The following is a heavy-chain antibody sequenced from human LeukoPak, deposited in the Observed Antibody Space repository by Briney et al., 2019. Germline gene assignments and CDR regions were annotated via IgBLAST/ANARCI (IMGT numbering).Heavy chain of an antibody. J-gene: IGHJ4*02. V-gene: IGHV3-30*03. CDR1: GFTFSRHG. CDR3: ARGTVSIAARFDY. D-gene: IGHD6-6*01. Sequence: GGSLRLSCAPSGFTFSRHGMHWVRQAPGKGLEWVAIISNDGSRKYYAHSVEGRFTISRDNSKNTLYLQMNSLRAEDTAVYYCARGTVSIAARFDYWGQGTLVTVSS. CDR2: ISNDGSRK.